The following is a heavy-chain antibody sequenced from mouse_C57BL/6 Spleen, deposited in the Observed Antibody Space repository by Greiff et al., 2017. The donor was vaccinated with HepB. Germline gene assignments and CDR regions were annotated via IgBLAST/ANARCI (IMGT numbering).Heavy chain of an antibody. CDR2: IDPNSGGT. D-gene: IGHD2-4*01. V-gene: IGHV1-72*01. Sequence: VKLMESGAELVKPGASVKLSCKASGYTFTSYWMHWVKQRPGRGLEWIGRIDPNSGGTKYNEKFKSKATLTVDKPSSTAYMQLSSLTSEDSAVYYCARGEDYEALYAMDYWGQGTSVTVSS. J-gene: IGHJ4*01. CDR3: ARGEDYEALYAMDY. CDR1: GYTFTSYW.